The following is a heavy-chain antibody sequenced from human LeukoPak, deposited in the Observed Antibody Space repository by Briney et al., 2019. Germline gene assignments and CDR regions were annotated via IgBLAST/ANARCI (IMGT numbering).Heavy chain of an antibody. CDR2: ISWNSGSI. J-gene: IGHJ4*02. CDR1: GFTFSSYA. Sequence: GGSLRLSCAASGFTFSSYATSWVRQAPGKGLEWVSGISWNSGSIGYADSVKGRFTISRDNAKNSLYLQMNSLRAEDTALYYCARGCSGGSCYPYYFDYWGQGTLVTVSS. CDR3: ARGCSGGSCYPYYFDY. D-gene: IGHD2-15*01. V-gene: IGHV3-9*01.